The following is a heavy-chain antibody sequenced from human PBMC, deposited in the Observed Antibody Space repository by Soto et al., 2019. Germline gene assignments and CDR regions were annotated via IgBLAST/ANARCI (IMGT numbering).Heavy chain of an antibody. D-gene: IGHD6-19*01. Sequence: PSETLSLTCTVSGASLSSISYYWGWIRQPPGKGLEWVGSIFFTGNIYYNPSLKSRVTISVDTSRNQFSLMVNSVTAADTAVYYCARNPSGQWVVPLYCDLWGQGTLVTVSS. CDR2: IFFTGNI. CDR3: ARNPSGQWVVPLYCDL. J-gene: IGHJ4*02. V-gene: IGHV4-39*01. CDR1: GASLSSISYY.